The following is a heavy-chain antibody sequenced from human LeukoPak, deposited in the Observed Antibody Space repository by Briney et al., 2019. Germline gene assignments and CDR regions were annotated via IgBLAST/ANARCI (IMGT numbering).Heavy chain of an antibody. J-gene: IGHJ5*02. Sequence: GGSLRLSCAASGFTFSSYGMHWVRQAPGKGLEWVAFIRYDGSNKYYADSVKGRFTISRDNAKNSLYLQMNSLRAEDTAVYYCARGPGTRFLKTNWFDPWGQGTLVTVSS. V-gene: IGHV3-30*02. CDR2: IRYDGSNK. CDR3: ARGPGTRFLKTNWFDP. CDR1: GFTFSSYG. D-gene: IGHD3-3*01.